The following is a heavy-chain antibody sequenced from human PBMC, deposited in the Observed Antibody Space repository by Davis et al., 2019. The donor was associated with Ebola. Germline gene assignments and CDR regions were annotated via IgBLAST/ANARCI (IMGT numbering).Heavy chain of an antibody. CDR2: ISSSSSYI. CDR3: ARGNPYSGYDGH. CDR1: GFTFSSYS. V-gene: IGHV3-21*04. J-gene: IGHJ4*02. D-gene: IGHD5-12*01. Sequence: GGSLRLSCAASGFTFSSYSMNWVRQAPGKGLEWVSSISSSSSYIYYADSVKGRFTISRDNSKNTLYLQMNSLRAEDTAVYYCARGNPYSGYDGHWGQGTLVTVSS.